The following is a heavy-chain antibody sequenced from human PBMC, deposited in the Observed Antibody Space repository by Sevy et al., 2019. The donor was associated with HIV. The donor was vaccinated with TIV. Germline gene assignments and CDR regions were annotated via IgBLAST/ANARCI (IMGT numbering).Heavy chain of an antibody. J-gene: IGHJ4*02. CDR2: ISAYNGNT. V-gene: IGHV1-18*01. Sequence: ASVKVSCKASGYTFTSYGISWVRQAPGQGLEWMGWISAYNGNTNYAQKLQGRVTMTTDTSTSTAYMELRRLRSDDTAVYYCARVLLKILYWWPPGDYYFDYWGQGTLVTVSS. D-gene: IGHD2-8*02. CDR3: ARVLLKILYWWPPGDYYFDY. CDR1: GYTFTSYG.